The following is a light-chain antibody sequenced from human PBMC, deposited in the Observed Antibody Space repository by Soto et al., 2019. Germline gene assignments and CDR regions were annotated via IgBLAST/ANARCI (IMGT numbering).Light chain of an antibody. CDR1: QGITNY. CDR2: ATS. CDR3: RKYDRAPFT. V-gene: IGKV1-27*01. J-gene: IGKJ3*01. Sequence: DIQMTQSPSSLSASGGDRVTITCRASQGITNYLAWYQQKPGKVPKLLIYATSTLPSGVPSRFSGSGSRTDFTLTINSVQPEDVATYYCRKYDRAPFTFGPGTKVDFK.